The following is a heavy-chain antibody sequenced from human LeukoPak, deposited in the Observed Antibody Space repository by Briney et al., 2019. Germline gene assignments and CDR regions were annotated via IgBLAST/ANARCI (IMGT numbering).Heavy chain of an antibody. CDR1: GGSISSGSYY. CDR2: IYTSGST. CDR3: AREEVGAVDY. Sequence: SQTLSLTCTVSGGSISSGSYYWSWIRQPAGKGLEWIGRIYTSGSTNYNPSLKSRVTISVDTSKNQFSLKLSSVTAADTAVYYRAREEVGAVDYWGQGTLVTVSS. D-gene: IGHD1-26*01. J-gene: IGHJ4*02. V-gene: IGHV4-61*02.